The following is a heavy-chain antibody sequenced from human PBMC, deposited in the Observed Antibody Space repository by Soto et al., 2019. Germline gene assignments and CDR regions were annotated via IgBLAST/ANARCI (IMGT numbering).Heavy chain of an antibody. CDR1: GYSFPIQW. D-gene: IGHD3-10*01. J-gene: IGHJ6*02. CDR3: ASIPHSTTSYYAHSYGMDV. V-gene: IGHV5-51*01. Sequence: GESLKISCKGSGYSFPIQWIGWVRQTPVKGLEWMGSIYPADSDTRYSPSFQGQVTISADKSIRTGFREWSSRQPSDSAMYYCASIPHSTTSYYAHSYGMDVWGQGNTVTVSS. CDR2: IYPADSDT.